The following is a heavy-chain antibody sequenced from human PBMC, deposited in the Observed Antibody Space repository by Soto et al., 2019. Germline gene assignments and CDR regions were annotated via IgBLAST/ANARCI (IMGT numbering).Heavy chain of an antibody. CDR3: ARSQGSSTSLEIYYYYYYGMDV. D-gene: IGHD2-2*01. CDR1: GGTFGSYA. Sequence: ASVKVSCKASGGTFGSYAISWVRQAPGQGLEWMGGIIPIPGTANYAQKFQGRVTIAADESTSTAYMELSSLRSEDTAVYYCARSQGSSTSLEIYYYYYYGMDVWGQGTTVTVSS. J-gene: IGHJ6*02. CDR2: IIPIPGTA. V-gene: IGHV1-69*13.